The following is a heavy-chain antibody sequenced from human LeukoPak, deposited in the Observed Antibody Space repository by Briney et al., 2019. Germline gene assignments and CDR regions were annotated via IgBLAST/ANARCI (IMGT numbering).Heavy chain of an antibody. CDR3: ARHEELYSYADY. D-gene: IGHD5-18*01. V-gene: IGHV4-59*08. Sequence: SETLSLTCTVSGDSISSYYWSWIRQPPGKGLEWIGYIYYSGSTSYNPSLKSRVTISVDTSKNQFSLKLSSVTAADTAVYYCARHEELYSYADYRGQGTLVTVSS. CDR2: IYYSGST. CDR1: GDSISSYY. J-gene: IGHJ4*02.